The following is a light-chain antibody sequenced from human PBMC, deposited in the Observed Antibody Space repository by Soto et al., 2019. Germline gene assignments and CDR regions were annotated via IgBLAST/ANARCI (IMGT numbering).Light chain of an antibody. Sequence: QPVLTQPPSVSGAPGQRVTISCTGSSSNIGAGYDVHWYQQLPGTAPKLLIYGNSNRHSGVPDRFSGSKSGTSASLAITGLQAEDEADYDCQSYDSSLSGVVFGGGTKLTVL. CDR1: SSNIGAGYD. J-gene: IGLJ2*01. V-gene: IGLV1-40*01. CDR3: QSYDSSLSGVV. CDR2: GNS.